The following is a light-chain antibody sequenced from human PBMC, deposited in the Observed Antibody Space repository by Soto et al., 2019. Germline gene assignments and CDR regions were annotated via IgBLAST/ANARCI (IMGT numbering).Light chain of an antibody. J-gene: IGKJ3*01. CDR3: EQYNSYSQFT. CDR1: QSIKNW. V-gene: IGKV1-5*03. CDR2: KAS. Sequence: DIQMTQSPSTLSASVGDRVTITCRASQSIKNWLAWYQQKPGEAPKLLIYKASTLESGVPSRCSGSGSGTEFTLTISCLQPDDVATYYCEQYNSYSQFTFLTGTKVDIK.